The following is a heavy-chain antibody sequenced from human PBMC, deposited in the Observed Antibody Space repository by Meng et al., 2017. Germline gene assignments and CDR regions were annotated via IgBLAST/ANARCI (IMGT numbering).Heavy chain of an antibody. Sequence: ASVKVSCKASGYTFTSYGISWVRQAPGQGLEWMGWISAYNGNTNYAQKLQGRVTMTTDTSTSTAYMELRSLRSDDTAVYYRARDGTGHSSGWSLPWEYYFDYWGQGTLVTVSS. V-gene: IGHV1-18*01. J-gene: IGHJ4*02. CDR2: ISAYNGNT. CDR1: GYTFTSYG. CDR3: ARDGTGHSSGWSLPWEYYFDY. D-gene: IGHD6-19*01.